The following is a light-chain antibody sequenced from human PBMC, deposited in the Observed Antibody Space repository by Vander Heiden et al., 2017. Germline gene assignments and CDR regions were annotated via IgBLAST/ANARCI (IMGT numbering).Light chain of an antibody. CDR3: QQYYRSPL. Sequence: EIAMTQSPATLSVSPDGRVIPCCRASQSGNSNVAWYQQKPGQAPRLLNYGATTRATDIPGRFRGSGSETEFTLTISSLQSEDFAVYYCQQYYRSPLFGQGTKVEMK. J-gene: IGKJ1*01. V-gene: IGKV3-15*01. CDR2: GAT. CDR1: QSGNSN.